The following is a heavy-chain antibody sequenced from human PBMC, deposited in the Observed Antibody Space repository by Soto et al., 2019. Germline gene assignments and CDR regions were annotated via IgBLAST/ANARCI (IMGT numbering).Heavy chain of an antibody. J-gene: IGHJ6*02. CDR3: ARARPGRGNLSARRDYNVDV. D-gene: IGHD4-17*01. Sequence: QVQLQQWGAGLLKPSETLSLTCAVYGESLTGYYWSWIRQSTGKGLEWIGEINHSGTASYNPSLQSRATISLDTSMNQISLKLSSLTAADTAVYYCARARPGRGNLSARRDYNVDVWGQGTKVTVSS. CDR2: INHSGTA. V-gene: IGHV4-34*01. CDR1: GESLTGYY.